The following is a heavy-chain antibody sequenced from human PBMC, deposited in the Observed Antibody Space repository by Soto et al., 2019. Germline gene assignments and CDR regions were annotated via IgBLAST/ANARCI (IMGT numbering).Heavy chain of an antibody. CDR1: GYTFTNYG. CDR3: ARGRQRVGYFYYYMDV. V-gene: IGHV1-18*01. J-gene: IGHJ6*03. Sequence: QVQLLQSGAEVKKPGASVKVSCKASGYTFTNYGITWVRQAPGQGLEWMGWISAYNGNTHYTQRLHGRGTMTTDTSTSTAYREQRGRISDDTAVYYCARGRQRVGYFYYYMDVWGKGTTVTVSS. D-gene: IGHD6-6*01. CDR2: ISAYNGNT.